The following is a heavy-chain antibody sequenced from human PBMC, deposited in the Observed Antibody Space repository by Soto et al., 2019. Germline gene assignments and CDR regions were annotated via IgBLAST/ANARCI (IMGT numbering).Heavy chain of an antibody. Sequence: EVQLVETGGGLIQPGGSLTISCAASGFTVDNNYMSWVRQAPGKGLEWVSIIYPGYSTYYADSVKGRFTISRDNTKTTLYLQMNRLRAEGTAVYYWARAGTSSSWNYFNYWGQGTLVTVAS. J-gene: IGHJ4*02. V-gene: IGHV3-53*02. D-gene: IGHD6-13*01. CDR1: GFTVDNNY. CDR2: IYPGYST. CDR3: ARAGTSSSWNYFNY.